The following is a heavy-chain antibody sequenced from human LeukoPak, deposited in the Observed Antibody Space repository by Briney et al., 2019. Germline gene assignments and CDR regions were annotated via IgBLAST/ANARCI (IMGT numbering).Heavy chain of an antibody. Sequence: GRSLRLSCAASGFTFSSYGMHWVRQAPGKGLEWVAVIWYDGSNKYYADSVKGRFTISRDNSKNTLYPQMNSLRAEDTAMYYCARSTVATYFDYWGQGTLVTVSS. CDR2: IWYDGSNK. CDR1: GFTFSSYG. V-gene: IGHV3-33*01. D-gene: IGHD5-12*01. J-gene: IGHJ4*02. CDR3: ARSTVATYFDY.